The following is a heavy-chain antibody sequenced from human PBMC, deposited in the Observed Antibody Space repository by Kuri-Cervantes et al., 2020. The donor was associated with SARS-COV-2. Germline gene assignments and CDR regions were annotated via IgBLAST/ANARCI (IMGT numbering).Heavy chain of an antibody. D-gene: IGHD3-3*01. CDR2: IKQDGSEK. Sequence: GKSLKISCAASGFTFSSYWMSWVRQAPGKGLEWVANIKQDGSEKYYVDPVKGRFTISRDNAKNSLYLQMSSLRAEDTAVYYCARDDYDFWSGLPYYMDVWGKGTTVTVSS. V-gene: IGHV3-7*01. J-gene: IGHJ6*03. CDR1: GFTFSSYW. CDR3: ARDDYDFWSGLPYYMDV.